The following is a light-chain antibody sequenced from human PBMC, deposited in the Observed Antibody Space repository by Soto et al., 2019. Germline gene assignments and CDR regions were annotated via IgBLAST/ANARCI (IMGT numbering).Light chain of an antibody. Sequence: DIQMTQSPSSLSASVGDRVTITCRASQDISVYLAWYQHKPGKVPKLLIYSASTLQSGVPSRFSGSGSGTDFTLTISSLQPEDVATYFCQKFNTAPLTFGQGTLLEIK. CDR2: SAS. CDR3: QKFNTAPLT. V-gene: IGKV1-27*01. CDR1: QDISVY. J-gene: IGKJ5*01.